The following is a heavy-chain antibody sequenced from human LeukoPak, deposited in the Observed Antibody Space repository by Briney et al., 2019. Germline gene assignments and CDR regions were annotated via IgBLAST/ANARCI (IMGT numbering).Heavy chain of an antibody. V-gene: IGHV4-38-2*01. CDR3: ARVRRDGYKSPLHI. J-gene: IGHJ3*02. D-gene: IGHD5-24*01. CDR1: GFTFSNAW. CDR2: IYYSGTT. Sequence: GSLRLSCAASGFTFSNAWMSWVRQAPGKGLEWIATIYYSGTTYYNLSLKSRVTISVDTSKNQFSLKLTSVTAADTAVYYCARVRRDGYKSPLHIWGQGTVVMVSS.